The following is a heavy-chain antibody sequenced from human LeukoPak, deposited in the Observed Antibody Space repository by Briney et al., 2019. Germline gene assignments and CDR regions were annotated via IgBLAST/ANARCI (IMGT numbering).Heavy chain of an antibody. CDR1: GFTFSSYS. CDR3: ARDRSGYSSGWYPFDY. CDR2: ISTTSSTI. J-gene: IGHJ4*02. Sequence: GGSLRLSCAASGFTFSSYSMSLVRQPPGKGLEWVSYISTTSSTIYYADSVRGRFTISRDNAKNSLYLQMNSLRAEDTAVYYCARDRSGYSSGWYPFDYWGQGTLVTVSS. V-gene: IGHV3-48*04. D-gene: IGHD6-19*01.